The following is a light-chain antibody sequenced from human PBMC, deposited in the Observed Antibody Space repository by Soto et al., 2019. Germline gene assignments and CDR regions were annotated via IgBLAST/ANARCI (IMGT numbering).Light chain of an antibody. J-gene: IGKJ4*01. V-gene: IGKV1D-12*01. CDR1: HSVSSW. Sequence: DIQMTQSPSSVSASVGDGVTITCRASHSVSSWLAWYQQKPGKAPQLLISAASSLQSGVPSRFSGRGSGTYFTLTINGLQPEDVASYYCQQTMTFPFTFGGGTKVESK. CDR2: AAS. CDR3: QQTMTFPFT.